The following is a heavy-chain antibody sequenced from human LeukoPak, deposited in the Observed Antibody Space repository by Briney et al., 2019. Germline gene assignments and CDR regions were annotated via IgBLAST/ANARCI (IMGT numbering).Heavy chain of an antibody. D-gene: IGHD4-23*01. Sequence: SETLSLTCTVSGYSISSGYYWGWIRQPPGKGLEWIGSIHHSGSTYCNPSLKSRVTISVDTSKNQFSLKLISVTAADTAVYYCARVLRWSASSDNWGQGTLVTVSS. CDR2: IHHSGST. CDR3: ARVLRWSASSDN. J-gene: IGHJ4*02. V-gene: IGHV4-38-2*02. CDR1: GYSISSGYY.